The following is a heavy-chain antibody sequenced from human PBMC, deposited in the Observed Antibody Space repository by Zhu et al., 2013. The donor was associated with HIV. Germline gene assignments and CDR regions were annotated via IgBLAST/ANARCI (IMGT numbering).Heavy chain of an antibody. D-gene: IGHD2-21*01. J-gene: IGHJ4*02. V-gene: IGHV4-39*07. CDR2: IYYSGST. CDR1: GGSISSSSYY. CDR3: ARDLIRHRFDY. Sequence: QVQLQESGPGLVKPSETLSLTCTVSGGSISSSSYYWGWIRQPPGKGLEWIGSIYYSGSTYYNPSLKSRATISVDTSKNQFSLKLSSVTAADTAVYYCARDLIRHRFDYWGQGTLVTVSS.